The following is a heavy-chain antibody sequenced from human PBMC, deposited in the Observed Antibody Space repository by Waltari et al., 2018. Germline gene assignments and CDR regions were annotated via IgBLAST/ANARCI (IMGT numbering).Heavy chain of an antibody. CDR3: AIEVAAVGTYYFDY. V-gene: IGHV4-4*07. Sequence: QVQLQESGPGLVKPSETLSLTCTVSGGSISSYSWSCIRPPAGKGLEWIGRIYTSGSTNYNPSLKSRVTMSVDTSKNQFSLKLSSVTAADTAVYYCAIEVAAVGTYYFDYWGQGTLVTVSS. CDR2: IYTSGST. J-gene: IGHJ4*02. D-gene: IGHD6-13*01. CDR1: GGSISSYS.